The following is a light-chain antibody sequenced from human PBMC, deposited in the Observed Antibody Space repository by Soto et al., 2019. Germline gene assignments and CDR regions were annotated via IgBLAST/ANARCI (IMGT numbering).Light chain of an antibody. V-gene: IGKV1-5*01. CDR1: QSISSW. CDR2: DAA. Sequence: DIQMTQSPSTLSASVGDRVTITCRASQSISSWLAWYQQKTGKAPKLLIYDAASLESGVPSRFSGGGSGTEFTLTISSLQPDDFATYYCQQYNSPMYTFGQGTKLEIK. J-gene: IGKJ2*01. CDR3: QQYNSPMYT.